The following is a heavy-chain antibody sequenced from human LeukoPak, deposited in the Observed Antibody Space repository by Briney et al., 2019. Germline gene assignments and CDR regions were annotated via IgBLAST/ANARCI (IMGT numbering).Heavy chain of an antibody. CDR2: ISAYNGNT. V-gene: IGHV1-18*04. J-gene: IGHJ5*02. Sequence: GASVKVSCTASGYTFTSYGISWVRQAPGQGLEWMGWISAYNGNTNYAQKLQGRVTMTTDTSTSTAYMELRSLRSDDTAVYYCARDVEGYCSSTSCPLLFDPWGQGTLVTVSS. CDR1: GYTFTSYG. CDR3: ARDVEGYCSSTSCPLLFDP. D-gene: IGHD2-2*01.